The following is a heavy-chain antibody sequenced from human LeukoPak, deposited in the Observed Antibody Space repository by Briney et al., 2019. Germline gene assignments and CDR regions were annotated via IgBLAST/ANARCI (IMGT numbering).Heavy chain of an antibody. D-gene: IGHD3-10*01. CDR3: ARDRQSGSLEVPWFDP. CDR1: GYTFTSYA. J-gene: IGHJ5*02. V-gene: IGHV7-4-1*02. Sequence: ASVKVSCQASGYTFTSYAMNWVRQAPGQGLEWMGWINTNTGNPTYAQGFTGRFVFSLDTSVSTAYLQISSLKAEDTAVYYCARDRQSGSLEVPWFDPWGQGTLVTVSS. CDR2: INTNTGNP.